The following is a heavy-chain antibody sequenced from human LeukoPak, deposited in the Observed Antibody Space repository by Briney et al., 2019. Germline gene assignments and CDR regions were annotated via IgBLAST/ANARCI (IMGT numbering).Heavy chain of an antibody. CDR1: GFTFSSYS. V-gene: IGHV3-48*02. Sequence: GRSLRLSCAASGFTFSSYSMNWVRQAPGKGLEWVSYISSSSSTIYYADSVKGRFTISRDNAKNSLYLQMNSLRDEDTAVYYCARFPPGSITYYYYGVDVWGQGTTVTVSS. J-gene: IGHJ6*02. CDR3: ARFPPGSITYYYYGVDV. D-gene: IGHD1-14*01. CDR2: ISSSSSTI.